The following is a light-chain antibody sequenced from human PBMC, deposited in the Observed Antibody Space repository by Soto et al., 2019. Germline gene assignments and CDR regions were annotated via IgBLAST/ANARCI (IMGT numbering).Light chain of an antibody. Sequence: SYELTQPPSVSVSPGQTASITCSGDKLGDKYGCWYQQKPGQSPVLVIYQDSKRPSGIPERFSGSNSGNTATLTISGTQAMDEADYYCQAWDSSTVVFGGGTKVTVL. CDR3: QAWDSSTVV. CDR1: KLGDKY. CDR2: QDS. J-gene: IGLJ2*01. V-gene: IGLV3-1*01.